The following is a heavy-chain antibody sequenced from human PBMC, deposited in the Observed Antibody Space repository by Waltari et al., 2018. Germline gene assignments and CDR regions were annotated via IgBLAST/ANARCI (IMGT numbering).Heavy chain of an antibody. D-gene: IGHD2-15*01. CDR3: ARDQEGGYPDAFDI. Sequence: QVQLQQWGAGLLKPSETLSLTCTVSGGSISSHYWSWIRQPPGKGLEWIGYIYYSGSTNYNPSLKSRVTISVDTSKNQFSLKLSSVTAADTAVYYCARDQEGGYPDAFDIWGQGTMVTVSS. CDR1: GGSISSHY. J-gene: IGHJ3*02. V-gene: IGHV4-59*11. CDR2: IYYSGST.